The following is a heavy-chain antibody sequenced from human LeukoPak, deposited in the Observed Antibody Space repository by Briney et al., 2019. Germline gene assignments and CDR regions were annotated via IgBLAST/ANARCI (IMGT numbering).Heavy chain of an antibody. CDR1: GGSISSYY. J-gene: IGHJ3*02. CDR2: IYSSGST. V-gene: IGHV4-4*07. Sequence: SETLSLTCTVSGGSISSYYWSWIRQPAGKGLEWIGRIYSSGSTNYNPSLKSRVTMSIDTSKNQFSLKLSSVTAADTAVYYCARTRVIVGVTSAFDIWGQGTVVTVSS. CDR3: ARTRVIVGVTSAFDI. D-gene: IGHD1-26*01.